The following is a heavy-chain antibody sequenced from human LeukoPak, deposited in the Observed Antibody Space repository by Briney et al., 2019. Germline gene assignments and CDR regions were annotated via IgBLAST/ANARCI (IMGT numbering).Heavy chain of an antibody. J-gene: IGHJ3*02. CDR2: IYYSGST. CDR1: GGSISSYY. D-gene: IGHD1-26*01. V-gene: IGHV4-59*01. CDR3: ARPVVGATTAFDI. Sequence: SETLSLTCTVSGGSISSYYWSWIRQPPGKGLEWIGYIYYSGSTNYNPSLKSRVTVSVDTSKNQFSLKLSSVTAADTAVYYCARPVVGATTAFDIWGQGTMVTVSS.